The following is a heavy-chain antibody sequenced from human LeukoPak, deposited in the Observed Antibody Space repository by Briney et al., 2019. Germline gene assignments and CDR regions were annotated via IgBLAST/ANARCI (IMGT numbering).Heavy chain of an antibody. CDR3: AREPRRRYGMDV. CDR1: GFTFSSYG. J-gene: IGHJ6*02. CDR2: IWYDGSNK. V-gene: IGHV3-33*08. Sequence: PGGSLRLSCAASGFTFSSYGMHWVRQAPGKGLEWVAVIWYDGSNKYYADSVKGRFTISRDNSKNTLYLQMNSLRAEDTAVYYCAREPRRRYGMDVWGQGTTVTVSS.